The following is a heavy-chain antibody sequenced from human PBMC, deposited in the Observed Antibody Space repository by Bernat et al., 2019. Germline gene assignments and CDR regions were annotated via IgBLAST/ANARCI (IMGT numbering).Heavy chain of an antibody. CDR1: GFTFSSYE. CDR3: TRPYYYAMDV. Sequence: EVPLVESGGGLVQPGGSLRLSCAASGFTFSSYEMNWVRQAPGKGLEWISYISSSSTTIYFADSVKGRFTISRENAKNLLYLQMNGLRSEDTAVYYCTRPYYYAMDVWGQGTTVTVSS. J-gene: IGHJ6*02. CDR2: ISSSSTTI. V-gene: IGHV3-48*03.